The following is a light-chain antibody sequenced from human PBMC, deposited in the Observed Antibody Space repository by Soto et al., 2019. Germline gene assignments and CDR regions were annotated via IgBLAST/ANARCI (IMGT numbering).Light chain of an antibody. CDR1: QTITSAY. V-gene: IGKV3D-20*01. Sequence: EIVLTQSPATLSLSPGERATLSCGASQTITSAYLAWYQLKPGLAPRLLFYDASNRATGVPDRFSGSGSGTDFALTISRLEPEDFAVYYCQQYDTSPLTFGGGTKVEIK. J-gene: IGKJ4*01. CDR3: QQYDTSPLT. CDR2: DAS.